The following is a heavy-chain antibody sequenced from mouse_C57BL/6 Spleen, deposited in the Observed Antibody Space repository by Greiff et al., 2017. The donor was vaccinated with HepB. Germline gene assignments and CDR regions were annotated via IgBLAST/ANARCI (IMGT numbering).Heavy chain of an antibody. Sequence: EVMLVESGGGLVKPGGSLKLSCAASGFTFSSYAMSWVRQTPEKRLEWVATISDGGSYTYYPDNVKGRFTISRDNAKNNLYLQMNHLKSEDTDMYYCARDRGNPWYFDVWGTGTTVTVAS. D-gene: IGHD2-1*01. J-gene: IGHJ1*03. CDR1: GFTFSSYA. V-gene: IGHV5-4*01. CDR3: ARDRGNPWYFDV. CDR2: ISDGGSYT.